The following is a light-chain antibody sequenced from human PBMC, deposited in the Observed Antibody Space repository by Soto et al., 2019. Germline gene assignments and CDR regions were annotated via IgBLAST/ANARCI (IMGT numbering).Light chain of an antibody. CDR2: DVS. J-gene: IGLJ1*01. CDR1: SSDVGGYNY. CDR3: SSYTSSSTLYV. V-gene: IGLV2-14*01. Sequence: QSVLTQPASVSGYPGQSITISCTGTSSDVGGYNYVSWYQQHPGKAPKLMIYDVSNRPSGVSNRFSGSKSGNTASLTISGLQAEDEADYYYSSYTSSSTLYVFGTGTQLTVL.